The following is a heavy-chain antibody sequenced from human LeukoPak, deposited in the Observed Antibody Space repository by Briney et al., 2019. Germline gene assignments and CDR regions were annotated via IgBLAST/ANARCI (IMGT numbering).Heavy chain of an antibody. J-gene: IGHJ4*02. Sequence: GGSLRLSCAASGFTFSSYAMHWVRQAPGKGLEWVTVISYDGSNKYYADSVKGRLTISRDNSKNTLYLQMNSLRAEDTAVYYCAGTYYYDSSGPGGDYWGQGDLVTVSS. CDR1: GFTFSSYA. CDR3: AGTYYYDSSGPGGDY. V-gene: IGHV3-30-3*01. CDR2: ISYDGSNK. D-gene: IGHD3-22*01.